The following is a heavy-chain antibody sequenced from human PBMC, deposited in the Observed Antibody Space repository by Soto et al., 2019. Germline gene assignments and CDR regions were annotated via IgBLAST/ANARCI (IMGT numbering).Heavy chain of an antibody. J-gene: IGHJ5*02. D-gene: IGHD6-6*01. CDR3: ARGLTGYSSSSNWFDP. CDR2: INHSGST. Sequence: SETLSLTCAVYGGSFSGYYWSWIRQPPGKGLEWIGEINHSGSTNYNPSLKSRVTISVDTSKNQFSLKLSSVTAADTAVYYCARGLTGYSSSSNWFDPWGQGALVTVSS. V-gene: IGHV4-34*01. CDR1: GGSFSGYY.